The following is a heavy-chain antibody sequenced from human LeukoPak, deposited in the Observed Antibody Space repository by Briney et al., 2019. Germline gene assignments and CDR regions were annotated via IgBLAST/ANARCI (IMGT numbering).Heavy chain of an antibody. CDR1: VCSHTKYH. J-gene: IGHJ5*02. V-gene: IGHV4-59*01. CDR2: IYDSGNT. CDR3: AKGEVVS. D-gene: IGHD2-15*01. Sequence: SETLPLTCIFCVCSHTKYHWHGLGQPPGKGLEWIGYIYDSGNTNYNPSLKSRVTISVDTSKNQFSLKVRSVTAADTAVYYCAKGEVVSWGQGTLVTVSS.